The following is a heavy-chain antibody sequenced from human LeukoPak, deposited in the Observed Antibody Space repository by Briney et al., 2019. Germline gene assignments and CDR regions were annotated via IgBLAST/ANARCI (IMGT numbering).Heavy chain of an antibody. V-gene: IGHV4-39*02. CDR3: ATSDTVSTYNWFDP. Sequence: PSETLSLTCNVSGGSISSNTYVWGWIRRPPGKGLEWIGSIRYSGSTYYHPSLHRRLTISVHTSKNHFSLNLRSLTAADTAVYYCATSDTVSTYNWFDPWGQGTLVTVS. J-gene: IGHJ5*02. CDR1: GGSISSNTYV. CDR2: IRYSGST. D-gene: IGHD5/OR15-5a*01.